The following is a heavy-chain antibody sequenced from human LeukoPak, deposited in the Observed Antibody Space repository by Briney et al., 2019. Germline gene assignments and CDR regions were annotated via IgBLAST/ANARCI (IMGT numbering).Heavy chain of an antibody. CDR1: GYSISSGYY. CDR2: INHSGST. J-gene: IGHJ4*02. Sequence: SETLSLTCTVSGYSISSGYYWGWIRQPPGKGLEWIGEINHSGSTNYNPSLKSRVTISVDTSKNQFSLKLSSVTAADTAVYYCARGGIYSDFDYWGQGTLVTVSS. V-gene: IGHV4-38-2*02. CDR3: ARGGIYSDFDY. D-gene: IGHD5-12*01.